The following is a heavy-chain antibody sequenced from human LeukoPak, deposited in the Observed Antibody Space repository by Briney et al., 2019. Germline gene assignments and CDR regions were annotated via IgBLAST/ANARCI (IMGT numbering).Heavy chain of an antibody. D-gene: IGHD6-13*01. CDR3: AAGYSSSWHFLDF. V-gene: IGHV4-61*05. Sequence: SETLSLTCTVSGGSISSSSYYWGWIRQPPGKGLEWIGYIYYSGSTNYNPSLKSRVTISVDTSKNQFSLKLSSVTAADTAVYYCAAGYSSSWHFLDFWGQGTLVTVSS. CDR2: IYYSGST. J-gene: IGHJ4*02. CDR1: GGSISSSSYY.